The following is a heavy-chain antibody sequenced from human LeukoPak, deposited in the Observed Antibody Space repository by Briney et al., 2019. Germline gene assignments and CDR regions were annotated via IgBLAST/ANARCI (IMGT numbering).Heavy chain of an antibody. CDR3: AREPGLGYCSGGSCSGF. D-gene: IGHD2-15*01. Sequence: PGGSLRLSCAASGFTFSKNAMSWVRQAPGKGLEWVSGISGSGGKTYYADSGDKTYYADSVKGRFTISRDNSKNTLYLQMNSLRAEDTAVYYCAREPGLGYCSGGSCSGFWGQGTLVTVSS. J-gene: IGHJ4*02. CDR1: GFTFSKNA. CDR2: ISGSGGKTYYADSGDKT. V-gene: IGHV3-23*01.